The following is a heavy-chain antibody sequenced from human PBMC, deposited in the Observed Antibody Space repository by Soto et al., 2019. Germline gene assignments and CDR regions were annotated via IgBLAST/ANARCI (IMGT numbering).Heavy chain of an antibody. CDR3: ARDRPAAGREGNWFDP. J-gene: IGHJ5*02. V-gene: IGHV3-7*03. D-gene: IGHD6-13*01. Sequence: GGSLRLSCAASGFTFSSYWMSWVRQAPGKGLEWVANIKQDGSEKYYVDSVKGRFTISRDNAKNSLYLQMNSLRAEDTAVYYCARDRPAAGREGNWFDPWGQGTLVTVSS. CDR2: IKQDGSEK. CDR1: GFTFSSYW.